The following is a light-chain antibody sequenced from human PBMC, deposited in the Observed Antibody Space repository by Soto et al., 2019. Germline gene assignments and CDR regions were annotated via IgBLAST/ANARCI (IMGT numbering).Light chain of an antibody. CDR1: SSDVGGYHY. V-gene: IGLV2-14*01. CDR3: SSYTSSTTRV. CDR2: EVS. J-gene: IGLJ1*01. Sequence: QSVLTQPASVSGSPGQSITISCTGTSSDVGGYHYVSWYQQHPGKAPKLMFYEVSNRPSGVSNRFSGSKSGNTASLTISGLQAEDEADYYCSSYTSSTTRVFGTGTKVTVL.